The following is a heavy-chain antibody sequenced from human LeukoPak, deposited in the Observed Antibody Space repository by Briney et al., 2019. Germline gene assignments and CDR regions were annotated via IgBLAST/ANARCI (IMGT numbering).Heavy chain of an antibody. D-gene: IGHD2-2*01. Sequence: SVKVSCKASGGTFSSYAISWVRQAPGQGLEWMGRIIPIFGTANYAQEFQGRVTITTDESTSTAYMELSSLRSEDTAVYYCARGGINRYCSSTSCSRGYFDYWGQGTLVTVSS. J-gene: IGHJ4*02. CDR3: ARGGINRYCSSTSCSRGYFDY. CDR2: IIPIFGTA. CDR1: GGTFSSYA. V-gene: IGHV1-69*05.